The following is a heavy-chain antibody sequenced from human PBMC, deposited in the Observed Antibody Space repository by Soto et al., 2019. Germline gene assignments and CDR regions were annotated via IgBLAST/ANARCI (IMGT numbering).Heavy chain of an antibody. CDR1: GFTVSSNY. V-gene: IGHV3-53*04. D-gene: IGHD6-6*01. CDR2: IYSGGST. CDR3: ARDRGLEYSSSPVDAFDI. Sequence: GGSLRLSCAASGFTVSSNYMSWVRQAPGKGLEWVSVIYSGGSTYYADSVKGRFTISRHNSKNTLYLQMNSLRAEDTAVYYCARDRGLEYSSSPVDAFDIWGQGTMVTVSS. J-gene: IGHJ3*02.